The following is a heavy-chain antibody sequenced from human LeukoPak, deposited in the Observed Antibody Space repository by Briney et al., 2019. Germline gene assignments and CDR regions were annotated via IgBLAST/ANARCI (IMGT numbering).Heavy chain of an antibody. CDR3: ARGDITMVRGVRDNWFDP. V-gene: IGHV4-39*07. D-gene: IGHD3-10*01. J-gene: IGHJ5*02. CDR2: IYYSGGT. Sequence: SETLSLTCTVSGGSITSSSYYWGWIRQPPGKGLEWIGIIYYSGGTYYNPSLKSRVTISVDTSKNRFSLKLSSVTAADTAVYYCARGDITMVRGVRDNWFDPWGQGTLVTVSS. CDR1: GGSITSSSYY.